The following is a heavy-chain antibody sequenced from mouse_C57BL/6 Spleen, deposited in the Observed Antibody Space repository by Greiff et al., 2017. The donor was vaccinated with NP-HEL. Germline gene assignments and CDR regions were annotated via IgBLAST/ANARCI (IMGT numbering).Heavy chain of an antibody. CDR1: GYTFTSYW. CDR2: IDPNSGGT. Sequence: QVQLQQPGAELVKPGASVKLSCKASGYTFTSYWMHWVKQRPGRGLEWIGRIDPNSGGTKYNEKFKSKATLTVDKPSSTAYMQLSSLTSEDSAVYYCARCLKIITTDGGYFDYWGQGTTLTVSS. J-gene: IGHJ2*01. D-gene: IGHD1-1*01. CDR3: ARCLKIITTDGGYFDY. V-gene: IGHV1-72*01.